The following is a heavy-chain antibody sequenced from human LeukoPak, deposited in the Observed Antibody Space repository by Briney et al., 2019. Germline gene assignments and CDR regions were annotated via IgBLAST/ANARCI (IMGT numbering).Heavy chain of an antibody. CDR2: ISYSGST. V-gene: IGHV4-59*01. Sequence: PSETLSLTCSVSGGSITSYYWSWIRQPPGKGLEWIGYISYSGSTNYNPSLKSRVSISIDTSKNQFSLKLSSVTAADTAVYYCASGGYCSSGSCYPNWFDPWGQGTLVTVSS. J-gene: IGHJ5*02. CDR1: GGSITSYY. D-gene: IGHD2-15*01. CDR3: ASGGYCSSGSCYPNWFDP.